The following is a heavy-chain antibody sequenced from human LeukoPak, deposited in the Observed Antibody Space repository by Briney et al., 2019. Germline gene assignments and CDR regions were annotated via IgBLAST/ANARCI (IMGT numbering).Heavy chain of an antibody. CDR3: ARRWDSSGAYYYYYYMDV. CDR1: GYSISSGYY. V-gene: IGHV4-38-2*01. J-gene: IGHJ6*03. CDR2: IYHSGST. Sequence: SETLSLTCAVPGYSISSGYYWGWIRQPPGKGLEWIGSIYHSGSTYYNPSLKSRVTISVDTSKNQFSLKLSSVTAADTAVYYCARRWDSSGAYYYYYYMDVWGKGTTVTVSS. D-gene: IGHD3-22*01.